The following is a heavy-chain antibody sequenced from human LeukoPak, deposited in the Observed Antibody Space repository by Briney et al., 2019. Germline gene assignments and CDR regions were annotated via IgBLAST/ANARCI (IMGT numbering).Heavy chain of an antibody. CDR2: IYYSGST. Sequence: SETLSLTCAVYGGSFSGYYWSWIRQPPGKGLEWIGYIYYSGSTYYNPSLKSRVTISVDTSKNQFSLKLSSVTAADTAVYYCAREGNGSGSYYKGGKYYYYYGMDVWGQGTTVTVSS. J-gene: IGHJ6*02. CDR3: AREGNGSGSYYKGGKYYYYYGMDV. D-gene: IGHD3-10*01. CDR1: GGSFSGYY. V-gene: IGHV4-30-4*01.